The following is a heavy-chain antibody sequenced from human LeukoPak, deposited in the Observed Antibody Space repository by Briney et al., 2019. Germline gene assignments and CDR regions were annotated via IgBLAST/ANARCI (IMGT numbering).Heavy chain of an antibody. CDR2: INHSGST. CDR1: GGSFSGYY. D-gene: IGHD2-15*01. J-gene: IGHJ5*02. Sequence: PSETLSHTCAVYGGSFSGYYWSWIRQPPGKGLEWIGEINHSGSTNYNPSLKSRVTISVDTSKNQFSLKLSSVTAADTAVYYCAKGSGGRRPNWFDPWGQGTLVTVSS. V-gene: IGHV4-34*01. CDR3: AKGSGGRRPNWFDP.